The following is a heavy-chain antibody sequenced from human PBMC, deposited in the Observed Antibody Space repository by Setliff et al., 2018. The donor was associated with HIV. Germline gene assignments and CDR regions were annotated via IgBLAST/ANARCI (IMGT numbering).Heavy chain of an antibody. J-gene: IGHJ4*02. V-gene: IGHV1-69*10. CDR2: IIPVLGIT. CDR1: GFTFSSYW. Sequence: PGGSLRLSCAGSGFTFSSYWMSWVRRAPGQGLDWMGGIIPVLGITNYAQRFQGRVILTADESTRTLYMELTSLTYEDTAVYYCAKEVGGSYALGSKVLDSWGQGTLVTVSS. CDR3: AKEVGGSYALGSKVLDS. D-gene: IGHD3-16*01.